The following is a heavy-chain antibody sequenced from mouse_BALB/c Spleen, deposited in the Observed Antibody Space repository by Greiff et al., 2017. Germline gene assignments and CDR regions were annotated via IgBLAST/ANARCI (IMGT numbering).Heavy chain of an antibody. V-gene: IGHV1-4*02. Sequence: QVQLQQSAAELARPGASVKMSCKASGYTFTSYTMHWVKQRPGQGLEWIGYINPSSGYTEYNQKFKDKTTLTADKSSSTAYMQLSSLTSEDSAVYYCARSYYGNLYFDYWGQGTTLTVSS. CDR3: ARSYYGNLYFDY. D-gene: IGHD2-10*01. J-gene: IGHJ2*01. CDR1: GYTFTSYT. CDR2: INPSSGYT.